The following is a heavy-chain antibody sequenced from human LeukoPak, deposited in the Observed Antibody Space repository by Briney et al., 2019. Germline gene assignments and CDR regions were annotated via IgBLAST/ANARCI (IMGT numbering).Heavy chain of an antibody. V-gene: IGHV4-34*01. J-gene: IGHJ4*02. CDR2: INHSGST. CDR1: GESFSGYS. Sequence: PSETLSLTCAVYGESFSGYSWNWIRQPPGKGLEWIGEINHSGSTNYRSSLKSRITISADTSKNQFSLKLSSVTAADTAVYYCARHYSTDMIFDYWGQGTLVTVSS. D-gene: IGHD3-22*01. CDR3: ARHYSTDMIFDY.